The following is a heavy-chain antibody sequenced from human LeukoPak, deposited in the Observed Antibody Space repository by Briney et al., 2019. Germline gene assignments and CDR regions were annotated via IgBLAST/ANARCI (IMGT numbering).Heavy chain of an antibody. CDR1: GGSFSGYY. V-gene: IGHV4-34*01. CDR2: INHSGST. Sequence: PSETLSLTCAVYGGSFSGYYWSWIRQPPGKGLEWIGEINHSGSTNYNPSLKSRVTISVDTSKNQFSLKLSSVTAADMAVYYCARVMDYYDSSGGYWGQGTLVTVSS. J-gene: IGHJ4*02. CDR3: ARVMDYYDSSGGY. D-gene: IGHD3-22*01.